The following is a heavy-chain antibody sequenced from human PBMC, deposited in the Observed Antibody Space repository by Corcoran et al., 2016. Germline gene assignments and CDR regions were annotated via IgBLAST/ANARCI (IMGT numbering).Heavy chain of an antibody. Sequence: EVLLVESGGGLVQPGGSLRLSCAASGFTFNTYSMNWVRQAPGKGLEWVSYITTTGSTIYYADSVKVRFTISRDNAKNSLHLQINSLRDEYTAVYYCARGIGMVAQSKYYFDYWGQGTLVSGSS. V-gene: IGHV3-48*02. CDR2: ITTTGSTI. CDR3: ARGIGMVAQSKYYFDY. J-gene: IGHJ4*02. D-gene: IGHD3-3*01. CDR1: GFTFNTYS.